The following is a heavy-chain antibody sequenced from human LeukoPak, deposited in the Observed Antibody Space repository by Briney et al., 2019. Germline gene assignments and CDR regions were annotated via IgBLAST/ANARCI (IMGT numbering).Heavy chain of an antibody. Sequence: GSLRLSCAASGFTFSDYAMSWVRQAPGKGLEWVSAISGSGDDTYYADSVKGRFTISRDNAKNSLYLQMNTVRAEDTAVYYCARYLYDSSSFDSWGQGTLVTVSS. V-gene: IGHV3-23*01. CDR1: GFTFSDYA. CDR2: ISGSGDDT. J-gene: IGHJ5*01. CDR3: ARYLYDSSSFDS. D-gene: IGHD3-22*01.